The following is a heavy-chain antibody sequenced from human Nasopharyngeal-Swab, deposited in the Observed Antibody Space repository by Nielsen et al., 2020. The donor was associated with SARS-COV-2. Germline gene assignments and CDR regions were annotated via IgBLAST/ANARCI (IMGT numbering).Heavy chain of an antibody. CDR1: GFTFNTYA. J-gene: IGHJ6*02. CDR3: AKDRDSGDDSDDYYHYYGMDV. CDR2: ISASDYTT. D-gene: IGHD5-12*01. V-gene: IGHV3-23*01. Sequence: GESLKISCAASGFTFNTYAISRVRQAPGKGLEWVSVISASDYTTYYADSVKGRFTISRDNSKNTVNLQMNSLRAEDTAIYYCAKDRDSGDDSDDYYHYYGMDVWGQGTTVTVFS.